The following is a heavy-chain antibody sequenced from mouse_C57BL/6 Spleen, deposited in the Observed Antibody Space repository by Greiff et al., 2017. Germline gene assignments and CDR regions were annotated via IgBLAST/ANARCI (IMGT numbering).Heavy chain of an antibody. V-gene: IGHV8-8*01. CDR3: ARMITTVVATSDFDY. D-gene: IGHD1-1*01. Sequence: VTLKESGPGILQPSQTLSLTCSFSGFSLSTFGMGVGWIRQPSGKGLEWLAHIWWDDDKYYNPALKSRLTISKDTTKNQVFLKIANVDTADTATYYCARMITTVVATSDFDYWGQGTTLTVSS. CDR1: GFSLSTFGMG. CDR2: IWWDDDK. J-gene: IGHJ2*01.